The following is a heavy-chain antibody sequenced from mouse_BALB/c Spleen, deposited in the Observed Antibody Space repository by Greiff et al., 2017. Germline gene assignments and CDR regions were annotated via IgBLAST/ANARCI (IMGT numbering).Heavy chain of an antibody. CDR1: GYAFSSYW. Sequence: QVQLQQSGAELVRPGSSVKISCKASGYAFSSYWLNWVKQRPGQGLEWIGQIYPGDGDTNYNGKFTGKATLTADKSTSTAYMQLSSITSEDSAVYFCAREDSSDYYFDYWGQGTTLTVSS. CDR2: IYPGDGDT. J-gene: IGHJ2*01. CDR3: AREDSSDYYFDY. D-gene: IGHD3-2*01. V-gene: IGHV1-80*01.